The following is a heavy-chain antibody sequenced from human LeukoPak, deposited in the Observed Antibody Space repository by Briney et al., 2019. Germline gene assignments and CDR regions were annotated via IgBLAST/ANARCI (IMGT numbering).Heavy chain of an antibody. V-gene: IGHV3-30*18. J-gene: IGHJ4*02. Sequence: PGGSLRLSCAASGFTFSTFGMHWVRQAPGKGLEWGAVISYDGSNKYYADSVKGRFTISRDNSKNTLYLQMNSLRAEDTAVYYCAKDRGAVADYFDYWGQGTLVTVSS. CDR1: GFTFSTFG. CDR3: AKDRGAVADYFDY. D-gene: IGHD6-19*01. CDR2: ISYDGSNK.